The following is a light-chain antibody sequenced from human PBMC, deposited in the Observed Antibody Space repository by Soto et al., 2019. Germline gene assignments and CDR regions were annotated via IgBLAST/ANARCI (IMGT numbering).Light chain of an antibody. V-gene: IGKV3-11*01. CDR3: QQRSSLWT. Sequence: EIVLTQSPATLSLSPGERATLSCRASQSVSSYLAWDQQKPGQAPRLLIYDASNRATGIPARFSGSGSGTDFTLTISSLEPEDFAVYYCQQRSSLWTFGQGTKVEIK. CDR1: QSVSSY. CDR2: DAS. J-gene: IGKJ1*01.